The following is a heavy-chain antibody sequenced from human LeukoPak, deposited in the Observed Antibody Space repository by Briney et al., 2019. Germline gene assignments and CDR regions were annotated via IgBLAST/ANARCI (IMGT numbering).Heavy chain of an antibody. CDR1: GFSFSSYA. V-gene: IGHV3-64*01. J-gene: IGHJ4*02. D-gene: IGHD1-26*01. Sequence: SGGSLRLSCATSGFSFSSYAMHWVRQAPGRGLEYVSAISSNGGSTYYANSVKGRFTISRDNSKNTLYLQMGSLRAEDMAVYYCARDRLQWEPLSSWRSELGYRGQGTLVTVSS. CDR2: ISSNGGST. CDR3: ARDRLQWEPLSSWRSELGY.